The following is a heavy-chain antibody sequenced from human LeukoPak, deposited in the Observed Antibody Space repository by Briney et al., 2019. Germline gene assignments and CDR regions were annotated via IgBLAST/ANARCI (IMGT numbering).Heavy chain of an antibody. CDR1: GGSISSYY. D-gene: IGHD6-6*01. CDR3: ASDRGYSSSSNFFDY. Sequence: SETLSLTCTVSGGSISSYYWSWIRQPPGKGLEWIGYIYCSGSTNYNPSLKSRVTISVDTSKNQFSLKLSSVTAADTAVYYCASDRGYSSSSNFFDYWGQGTLVTVSS. J-gene: IGHJ4*02. CDR2: IYCSGST. V-gene: IGHV4-59*01.